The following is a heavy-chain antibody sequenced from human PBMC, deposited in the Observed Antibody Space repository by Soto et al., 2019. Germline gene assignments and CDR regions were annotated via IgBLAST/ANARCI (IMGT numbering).Heavy chain of an antibody. V-gene: IGHV4-31*03. Sequence: SETLSLTCTVSGGSISSGGYYWSWIRQHPGKGLEWIGYIYYSGSTDYNPSLKSRASVSIDTSKNQFSLNLTSVTAADTAVYYCARITSSRFPNFDFWGQGTLVTVSS. CDR3: ARITSSRFPNFDF. D-gene: IGHD2-2*01. CDR1: GGSISSGGYY. J-gene: IGHJ4*02. CDR2: IYYSGST.